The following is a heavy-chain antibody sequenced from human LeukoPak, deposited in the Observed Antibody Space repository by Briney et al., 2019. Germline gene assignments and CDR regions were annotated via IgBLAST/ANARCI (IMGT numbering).Heavy chain of an antibody. J-gene: IGHJ6*03. CDR2: IIPIFGTA. CDR1: GGTFSSYA. D-gene: IGHD1-26*01. V-gene: IGHV1-69*05. Sequence: ASVKVSCKASGGTFSSYAISWVRQAPGQGLEWMGGIIPIFGTANYAQKFQGRVTITTDESTSTAYMELSSLRSEDTAVYYCAGSWGSYIHYYMDVWGKGTTVTVSS. CDR3: AGSWGSYIHYYMDV.